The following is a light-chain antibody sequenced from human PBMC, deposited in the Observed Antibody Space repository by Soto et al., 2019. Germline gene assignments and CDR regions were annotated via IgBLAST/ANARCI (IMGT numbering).Light chain of an antibody. CDR3: QQYCNTPWT. CDR2: WAS. J-gene: IGKJ1*01. V-gene: IGKV4-1*01. Sequence: DIVMTQSXXSLAVSLGERATINCKSSQSVLYSSTNKNYLAWYQQKPGQPPKLLIYWASTRESGVXXXXXXXXXXXXXXXXISSLQAEDVAVYYCQQYCNTPWTFGQGTKVEXK. CDR1: QSVLYSSTNKNY.